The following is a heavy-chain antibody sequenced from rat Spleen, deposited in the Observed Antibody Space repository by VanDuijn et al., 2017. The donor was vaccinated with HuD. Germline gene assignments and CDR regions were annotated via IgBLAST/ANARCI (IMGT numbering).Heavy chain of an antibody. CDR2: ITNTGGST. CDR3: SPLPGRNLAY. CDR1: GFTFSDYY. Sequence: EVQLVESDGGLVQPGKSLKLSCAASGFTFSDYYMAWVRQAPGKGLEWVASITNTGGSTYYPDSVKGRFTISRDNAKSTLYLQMNSLRSEDTATYYCSPLPGRNLAYWGQGVVVTVSS. J-gene: IGHJ2*01. V-gene: IGHV5-20*01. D-gene: IGHD1-4*01.